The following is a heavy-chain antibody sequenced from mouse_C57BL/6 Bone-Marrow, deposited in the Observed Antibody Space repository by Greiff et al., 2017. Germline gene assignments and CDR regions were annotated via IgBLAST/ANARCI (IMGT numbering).Heavy chain of an antibody. D-gene: IGHD4-1*01. Sequence: EVMLVESGGGLVQPGGSMKLSCAASGFTFSDAWMDWVRPSPETGLEWVAEIRNKANNHATYYAESVKGSFTISRDDSKSSVYLQMNSLRAEDTGIYYCTSFPHWDGYWGQGTTLTVSS. CDR2: IRNKANNHAT. CDR3: TSFPHWDGY. CDR1: GFTFSDAW. V-gene: IGHV6-6*01. J-gene: IGHJ2*01.